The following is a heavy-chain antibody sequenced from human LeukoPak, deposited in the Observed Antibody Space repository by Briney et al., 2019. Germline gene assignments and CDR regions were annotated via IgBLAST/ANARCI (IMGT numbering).Heavy chain of an antibody. CDR1: GGSFSGYY. CDR2: INHSGST. D-gene: IGHD3-3*01. V-gene: IGHV4-34*01. Sequence: SETLSLTCAVYGGSFSGYYWSWIRQPPGKGLEWIGEINHSGSTNYNPSLKSRVTISVDTSKNQFSLKLSSVTAADTAVYYCARDFRSGYDYWGQGTLVTVSS. J-gene: IGHJ4*02. CDR3: ARDFRSGYDY.